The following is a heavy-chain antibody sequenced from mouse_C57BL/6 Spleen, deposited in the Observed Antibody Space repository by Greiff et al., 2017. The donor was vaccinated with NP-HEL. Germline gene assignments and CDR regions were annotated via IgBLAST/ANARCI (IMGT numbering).Heavy chain of an antibody. D-gene: IGHD1-1*01. CDR1: GYTFTSYW. V-gene: IGHV1-5*01. Sequence: VQLQQSGTVLARPGASVKMSCKTSGYTFTSYWMHWVKQRPGQGLEWIGAIYPGNSDTSYNQKFKGKAKLTAVTSASTAYMELSSLTNEDSAVYYCTSSPFITTDYAMDYWGQGTSVTVSS. CDR2: IYPGNSDT. J-gene: IGHJ4*01. CDR3: TSSPFITTDYAMDY.